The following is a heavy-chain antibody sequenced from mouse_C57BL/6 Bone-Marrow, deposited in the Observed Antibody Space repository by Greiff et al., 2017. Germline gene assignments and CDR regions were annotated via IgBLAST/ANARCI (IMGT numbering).Heavy chain of an antibody. CDR2: ISDGGSYT. V-gene: IGHV5-4*01. CDR3: ASPNWHWYFDV. D-gene: IGHD4-1*02. J-gene: IGHJ1*03. Sequence: EVQVVESGGGLVKPGGSLKLSCAASGFTFSSYAMSWVRQTPEKRLEWVATISDGGSYTYYPDNVKGRFTISRDNAKNNLYLQMSHLKSEDTAMYYCASPNWHWYFDVWGTGTTVTVSS. CDR1: GFTFSSYA.